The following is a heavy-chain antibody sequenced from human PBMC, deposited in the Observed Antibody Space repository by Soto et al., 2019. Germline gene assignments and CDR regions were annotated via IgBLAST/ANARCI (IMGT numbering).Heavy chain of an antibody. Sequence: HLVQSGPEVKKPGASITVSCKTSGDTFTNFGLSWVRQAPGQGLEWMGWIATYNSNRNYAQKFQGRLTLTTDTSTSTAYVEPKSLRYDDTAVYYCATVLRGVVNWFDPWGQGTLVTVSS. CDR2: IATYNSNR. CDR3: ATVLRGVVNWFDP. CDR1: GDTFTNFG. J-gene: IGHJ5*02. D-gene: IGHD3-10*01. V-gene: IGHV1-18*01.